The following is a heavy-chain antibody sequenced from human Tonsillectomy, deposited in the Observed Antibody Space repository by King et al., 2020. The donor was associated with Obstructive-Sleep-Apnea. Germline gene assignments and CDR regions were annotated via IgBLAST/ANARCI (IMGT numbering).Heavy chain of an antibody. CDR2: IKSKTDGGTT. J-gene: IGHJ5*02. CDR1: GFTFSNAW. CDR3: TTDKHGVWGFGELLYWFDP. V-gene: IGHV3-15*01. Sequence: VQLVESGGGLVKPGGSLRLSCAASGFTFSNAWMSWVRQAPGKGLEWVGRIKSKTDGGTTDYAAPVKGRFTISRDDSKNTLYLQMNSLKTEDTAVYYCTTDKHGVWGFGELLYWFDPWGQGTLVTVSS. D-gene: IGHD3-10*01.